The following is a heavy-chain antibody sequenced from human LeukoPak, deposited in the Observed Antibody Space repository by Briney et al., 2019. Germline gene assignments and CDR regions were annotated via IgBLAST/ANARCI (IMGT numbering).Heavy chain of an antibody. CDR2: ISGSGGST. Sequence: PGGSLRLSCAASGFTFSSYAMSWVRQAPGKGLEWVSAISGSGGSTYYADSVKGRFTISRDNSKNTLYLQVNSLRAEDTAVYYCAKNGGGYCSSTSCPIDYWGQGTLVTVSS. D-gene: IGHD2-2*01. CDR1: GFTFSSYA. J-gene: IGHJ4*02. V-gene: IGHV3-23*01. CDR3: AKNGGGYCSSTSCPIDY.